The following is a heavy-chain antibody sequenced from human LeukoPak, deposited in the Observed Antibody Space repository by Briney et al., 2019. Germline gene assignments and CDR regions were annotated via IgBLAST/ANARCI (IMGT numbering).Heavy chain of an antibody. V-gene: IGHV3-48*04. CDR1: GFTFSSYT. CDR3: AGDLASYGALDY. J-gene: IGHJ4*02. Sequence: PGGSLRLSCAASGFTFSSYTMNWVRQAPGKGLEWVSYISSSGSTIYYADSVKGRFTISRDNAKNSLYLQMNSLRAEDTAVYYCAGDLASYGALDYWGQGTLVTVSS. D-gene: IGHD4-17*01. CDR2: ISSSGSTI.